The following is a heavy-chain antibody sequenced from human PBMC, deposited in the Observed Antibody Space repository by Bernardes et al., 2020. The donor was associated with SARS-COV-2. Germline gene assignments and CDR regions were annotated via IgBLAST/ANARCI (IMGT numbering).Heavy chain of an antibody. CDR3: ARWSSLYYDFWNRSGGFDP. CDR2: IYYSGST. D-gene: IGHD3-3*01. Sequence: SATLTLTCTVSGGSLRSSSYYWGWIRQPPGKGLEWIGSIYYSGSTYYNPSLKSRVTISVDTSKNQFSLKLSSVTAADTAVYYCARWSSLYYDFWNRSGGFDPWGQGTLVTVAS. V-gene: IGHV4-39*01. J-gene: IGHJ5*02. CDR1: GGSLRSSSYY.